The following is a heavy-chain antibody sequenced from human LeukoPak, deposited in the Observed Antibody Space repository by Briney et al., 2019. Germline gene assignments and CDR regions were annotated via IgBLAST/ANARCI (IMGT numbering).Heavy chain of an antibody. J-gene: IGHJ4*02. CDR3: ARYCSSTSCYEEIFDY. CDR2: INPSGGST. Sequence: ASVKVSCKASGYTFTGYCMHWVRQAPGQGLEWMGVINPSGGSTSYAQKFQGRVTMTRDTFTSTVYMELSSLRSEDTAVYYCARYCSSTSCYEEIFDYWGQGTLVTVSS. CDR1: GYTFTGYC. D-gene: IGHD2-2*01. V-gene: IGHV1-46*01.